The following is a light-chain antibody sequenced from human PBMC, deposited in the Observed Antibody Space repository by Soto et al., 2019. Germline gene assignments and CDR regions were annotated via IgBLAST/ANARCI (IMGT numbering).Light chain of an antibody. CDR3: CSYTSRSALEI. CDR2: DVT. Sequence: QSVLTQPASVSGSPGQSITISYTGTSSDVGGYDFVSWYQQHPGKAPKVLIYDVTNRPSGVSSRFSGSKSGNTASLTISGLQAEDEANYYCCSYTSRSALEIFGGGTKLTVL. CDR1: SSDVGGYDF. J-gene: IGLJ2*01. V-gene: IGLV2-14*01.